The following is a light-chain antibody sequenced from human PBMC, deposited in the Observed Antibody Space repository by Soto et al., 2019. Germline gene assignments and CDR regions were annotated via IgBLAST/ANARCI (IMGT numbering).Light chain of an antibody. J-gene: IGKJ1*01. CDR2: DVS. CDR3: QQRSNWPRT. Sequence: EIVLPQSPGTLSLSTGERATLSCRASQSVSGYLAWYQQKPGQAPRLLIYDVSNRATGIPARFSGSGSGTDFTLTISSLEPEHFAVYYCQQRSNWPRTFGQGTKVDIK. V-gene: IGKV3-11*01. CDR1: QSVSGY.